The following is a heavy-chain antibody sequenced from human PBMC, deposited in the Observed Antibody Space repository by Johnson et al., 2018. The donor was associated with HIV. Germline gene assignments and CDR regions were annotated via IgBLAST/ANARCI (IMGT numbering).Heavy chain of an antibody. D-gene: IGHD1-26*01. CDR3: AREGAWELRPGAFDI. J-gene: IGHJ3*02. V-gene: IGHV3-74*01. Sequence: VQLVESGGGLVQPGGSLRLSCAASGLIFSRSWIHWVRQAPGKGLVWVSRTNSDGSSTNYADSVKGRFTISRDKAKNTLHLQMNSLRAEDTAVYFCAREGAWELRPGAFDIWGQGTMVTVSS. CDR1: GLIFSRSW. CDR2: TNSDGSST.